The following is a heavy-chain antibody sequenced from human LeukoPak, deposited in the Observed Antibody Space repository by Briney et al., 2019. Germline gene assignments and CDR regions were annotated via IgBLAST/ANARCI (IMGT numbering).Heavy chain of an antibody. CDR3: ARSGGSASSASL. D-gene: IGHD6-13*01. V-gene: IGHV1-69*05. Sequence: ASVKVSCKASGGTFSSYAISWVRQAPGQGLEWRGGIIPIFGTANYAQKFQGRVTITTDESTSTAYMELSSLRSEDTAVYYCARSGGSASSASLWGQGTLVTVSS. CDR2: IIPIFGTA. J-gene: IGHJ4*02. CDR1: GGTFSSYA.